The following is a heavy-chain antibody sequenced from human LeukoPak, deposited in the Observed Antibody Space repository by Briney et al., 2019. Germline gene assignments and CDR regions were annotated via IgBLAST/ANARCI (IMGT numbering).Heavy chain of an antibody. CDR1: GFTFSSYG. J-gene: IGHJ4*02. CDR2: ISGSNIYM. Sequence: PGGSLRLSCAASGFTFSSYGMHWVRQAPGKGLEWVSSISGSNIYMYYADSVKGRFTISRDNAKNSLYLQMNSLRAEDTAVYYCARAYPYYYDNSGYLNFDYWGQGTLVTVSS. CDR3: ARAYPYYYDNSGYLNFDY. V-gene: IGHV3-21*01. D-gene: IGHD3-22*01.